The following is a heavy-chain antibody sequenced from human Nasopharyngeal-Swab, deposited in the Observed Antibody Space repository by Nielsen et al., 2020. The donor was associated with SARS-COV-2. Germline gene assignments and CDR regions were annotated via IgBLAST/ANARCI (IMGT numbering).Heavy chain of an antibody. V-gene: IGHV3-7*01. J-gene: IGHJ3*02. CDR1: GLTFTNSW. CDR2: KKQDGSDK. CDR3: GRGGKLGALDI. D-gene: IGHD3-16*01. Sequence: EYLKISCAASGLTFTNSWMSWVRQAPGKGLEWVANKKQDGSDKYYVDSVKGRFTISRDNAKNSLELQMNSLRVEDTAVYYCGRGGKLGALDIWGQGTMVTVSS.